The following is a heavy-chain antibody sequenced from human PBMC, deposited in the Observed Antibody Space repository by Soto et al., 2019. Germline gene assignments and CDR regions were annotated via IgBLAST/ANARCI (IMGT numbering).Heavy chain of an antibody. J-gene: IGHJ6*02. Sequence: QVQLVESGGGVVQPGRSLRLSCAASGFTFSNFAIHWVRQAPGKGLEWVAIISYDGPKTYYADSVKGRFTISRDNSSNTLYLQMTSLRAEDTAVYYCARGDPGFGSLGYYYYAMDVWGQGTTVTVSS. CDR2: ISYDGPKT. V-gene: IGHV3-30-3*01. CDR1: GFTFSNFA. D-gene: IGHD3-10*01. CDR3: ARGDPGFGSLGYYYYAMDV.